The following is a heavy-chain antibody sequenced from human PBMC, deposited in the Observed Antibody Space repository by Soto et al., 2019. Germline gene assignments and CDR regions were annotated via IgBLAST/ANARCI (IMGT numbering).Heavy chain of an antibody. CDR1: GGSFSSGDYY. CDR3: ASAKVRRTNWFDP. V-gene: IGHV4-30-4*01. Sequence: PSETLSLTCTVSGGSFSSGDYYWSWIRQPPGKGLEWIAYIHYRGNTYYNPSLKSRVKISVDTPKNQFSLRMSSVTAADTAVYYCASAKVRRTNWFDPSAQGTLVTVSS. D-gene: IGHD3-10*01. CDR2: IHYRGNT. J-gene: IGHJ5*02.